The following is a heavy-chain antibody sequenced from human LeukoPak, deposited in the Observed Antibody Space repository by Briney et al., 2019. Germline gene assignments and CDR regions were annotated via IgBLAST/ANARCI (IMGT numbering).Heavy chain of an antibody. CDR1: GFSFSTYG. CDR3: AKDQPEAYFDY. V-gene: IGHV3-30*02. D-gene: IGHD1-14*01. CDR2: IRSDGSIE. J-gene: IGHJ4*02. Sequence: GGSLRLSCAASGFSFSTYGMHWVRQAPGKGLEWVAFIRSDGSIEYYADSVKGRFTISRDNAKNTLYLQMNSLRAEDAALYYCAKDQPEAYFDYWGQGTLVTVSS.